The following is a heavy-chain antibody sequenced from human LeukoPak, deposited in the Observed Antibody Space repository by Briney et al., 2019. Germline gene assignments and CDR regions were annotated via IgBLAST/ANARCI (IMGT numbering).Heavy chain of an antibody. Sequence: PGGSLRLSCAASGFTFSIYSMNWVRQAPGKGLEWVSYISSSSSTIYYADSVKGRFTISRDNAKNSLYLQMNSLRDEDTAVYYCARDRQGLRRASLRPFDYWGQGTLVTVSS. CDR3: ARDRQGLRRASLRPFDY. CDR2: ISSSSSTI. D-gene: IGHD6-25*01. J-gene: IGHJ4*02. CDR1: GFTFSIYS. V-gene: IGHV3-48*02.